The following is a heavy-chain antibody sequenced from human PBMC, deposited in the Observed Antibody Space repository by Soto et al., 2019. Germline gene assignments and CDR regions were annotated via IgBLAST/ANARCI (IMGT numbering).Heavy chain of an antibody. D-gene: IGHD2-2*02. CDR3: ARERGYCSSTSCYNGGADAFDI. Sequence: QVQLVQSGAEVKKPGASVKVSCKASGYTFTGYYMHWVRQAPGQGLEWMGWINPNSGGTNYAQKFQGWVTMTRDTSFSTAYMELSRLRSDDTAVYYCARERGYCSSTSCYNGGADAFDIWGQGTMVTVSS. CDR1: GYTFTGYY. J-gene: IGHJ3*02. V-gene: IGHV1-2*04. CDR2: INPNSGGT.